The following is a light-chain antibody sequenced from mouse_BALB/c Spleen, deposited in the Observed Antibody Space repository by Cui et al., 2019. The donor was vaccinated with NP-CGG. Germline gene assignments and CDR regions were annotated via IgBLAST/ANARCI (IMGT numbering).Light chain of an antibody. V-gene: IGLV1*01. CDR3: ALWYSNHWV. CDR1: IGAVTTSNY. J-gene: IGLJ1*01. CDR2: GTN. Sequence: AVVTQESALTTSPGETVTLTCRSSIGAVTTSNYANWVQEKPDHLFTGLIGGTNNRVPGVPARFSGSLIGDKAALTITGAQTDDEAIYFCALWYSNHWVFGGGTKLTVL.